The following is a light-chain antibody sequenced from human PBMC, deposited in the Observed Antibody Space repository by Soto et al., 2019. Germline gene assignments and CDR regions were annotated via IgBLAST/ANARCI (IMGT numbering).Light chain of an antibody. CDR1: XXXIASNY. Sequence: NFMLTQPHSVSESPGXTVTISCXRSXXXIASNYVQWYQQRPGSAPTTVIYEDNQRPSGVPDRFSGSIDSSSNSASLTISGLKTEDEADYYCQSYDSSNRVFGGGTKLTVL. J-gene: IGLJ3*02. V-gene: IGLV6-57*03. CDR3: QSYDSSNRV. CDR2: EDN.